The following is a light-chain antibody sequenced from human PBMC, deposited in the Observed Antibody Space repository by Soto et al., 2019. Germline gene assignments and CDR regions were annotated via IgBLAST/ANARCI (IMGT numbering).Light chain of an antibody. Sequence: ALTQPASGSGSPGQAITISRTGTSSDVGGYDYVSWYQQHPGKAPKLMIYDVTNRPSGVSNRFSGSKSGNTASLTISGLQAEDEADYYCISYASINTYVFGTGTKVTVL. CDR2: DVT. CDR1: SSDVGGYDY. J-gene: IGLJ1*01. V-gene: IGLV2-14*01. CDR3: ISYASINTYV.